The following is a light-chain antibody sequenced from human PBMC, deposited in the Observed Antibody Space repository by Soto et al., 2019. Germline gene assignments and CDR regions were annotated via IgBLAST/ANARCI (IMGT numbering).Light chain of an antibody. J-gene: IGKJ2*01. CDR2: GAS. CDR1: QSVSSNY. CDR3: LQYGSSPYT. V-gene: IGKV3-20*01. Sequence: IVLAQSPGTLYLSPGARATLSCRASQSVSSNYLAWYQQKPGQAPRLLIYGASSRATGIPDRFSGSGSGTDFTLTISRLEPEDFAVYYFLQYGSSPYTFGQGTKLVIK.